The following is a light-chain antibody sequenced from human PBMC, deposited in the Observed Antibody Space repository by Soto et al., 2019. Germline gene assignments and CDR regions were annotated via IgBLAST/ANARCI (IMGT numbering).Light chain of an antibody. Sequence: DIQMTQSPCSLSASVGDRVTITCQASQDISNYLNWYQQKPGKAPKLLIYDASNLETGVPSRFSGSGSGTDFTFTISSLQPEDIATYYCQQYDNLPPFFGQGTKLEIK. CDR3: QQYDNLPPF. CDR1: QDISNY. CDR2: DAS. J-gene: IGKJ2*01. V-gene: IGKV1-33*01.